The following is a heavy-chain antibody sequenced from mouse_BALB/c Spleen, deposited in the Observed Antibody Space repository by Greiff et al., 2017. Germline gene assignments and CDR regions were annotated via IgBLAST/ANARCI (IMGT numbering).Heavy chain of an antibody. V-gene: IGHV2-9*02. J-gene: IGHJ4*01. CDR2: IWAGGSA. CDR1: GFSLTCHG. CDR3: ARDRYYAMDY. Sequence: VQLQQSGPGLVAPSQSLSITCTVSGFSLTCHGVHWVRQPPGKGLEWLGVIWAGGSANYNSALMFRLSISKDNSKSQVFLKMNSLQTDDTAMYYCARDRYYAMDYWGQGTSVTVSS.